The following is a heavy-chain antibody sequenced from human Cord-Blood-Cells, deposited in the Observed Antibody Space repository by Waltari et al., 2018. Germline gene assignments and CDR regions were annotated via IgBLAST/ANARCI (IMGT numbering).Heavy chain of an antibody. CDR3: ARDDIVATMPTH. CDR1: GGSISSGGYS. CDR2: TYHSGST. D-gene: IGHD5-12*01. J-gene: IGHJ4*02. Sequence: QLQLQESGSGLVKPSQTLSLTCAVSGGSISSGGYSWSWIRQPPGKGLEWIGYTYHSGSTYYNPSLKSRVTISVDRSNNQFSRKLSSVTAADTAVYYCARDDIVATMPTHWGQGTLVTVSS. V-gene: IGHV4-30-2*01.